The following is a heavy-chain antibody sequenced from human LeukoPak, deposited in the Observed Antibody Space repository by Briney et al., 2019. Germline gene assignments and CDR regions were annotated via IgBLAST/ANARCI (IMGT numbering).Heavy chain of an antibody. J-gene: IGHJ5*02. Sequence: GASVKVSCKASGGTFSSYAISWVRQAPGQGLEWMGIINPSGGSTSYAQKFQGRVTMTRDTSTSTVYMELSSLRSEDTAVYYCARDPSVEYQSKLSGVNWFDPWAREPWSPSPQ. CDR1: GGTFSSYA. D-gene: IGHD2-2*01. V-gene: IGHV1-46*01. CDR2: INPSGGST. CDR3: ARDPSVEYQSKLSGVNWFDP.